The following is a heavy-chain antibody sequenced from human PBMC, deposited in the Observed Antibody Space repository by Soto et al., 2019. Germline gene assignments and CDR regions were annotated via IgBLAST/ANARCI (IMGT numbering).Heavy chain of an antibody. Sequence: PSETLSLTCTVSGGSISNYYWSWIRQPPGKGLEWIGYIYYSGNTNYNPSLRSRVTISVDISKNQFSLKLTSVTAADTAVYYCARFIDTVVNPVKAFDLWGQGTMVTVSS. V-gene: IGHV4-59*12. D-gene: IGHD3-22*01. CDR2: IYYSGNT. CDR1: GGSISNYY. J-gene: IGHJ3*01. CDR3: ARFIDTVVNPVKAFDL.